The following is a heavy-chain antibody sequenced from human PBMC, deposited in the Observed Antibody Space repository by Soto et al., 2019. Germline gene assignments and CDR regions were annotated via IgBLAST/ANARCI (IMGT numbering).Heavy chain of an antibody. CDR1: GGTFSSYA. V-gene: IGHV1-69*13. CDR2: IIPIFGTA. Sequence: SVKVSCKASGGTFSSYAISWVRQAPGQGLEWMGGIIPIFGTANYAQKFQGRVTITADESTSTAYMELSSLRSEDTAVYYCARVSVVVAAPADNSPYYYYGMDVWGQGTTVTVSS. CDR3: ARVSVVVAAPADNSPYYYYGMDV. D-gene: IGHD2-15*01. J-gene: IGHJ6*02.